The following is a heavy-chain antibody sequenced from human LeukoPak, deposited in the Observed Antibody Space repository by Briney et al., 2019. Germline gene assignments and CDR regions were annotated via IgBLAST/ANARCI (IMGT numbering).Heavy chain of an antibody. V-gene: IGHV4-39*07. CDR1: GGSISSSSYY. J-gene: IGHJ4*02. CDR2: IYYSGST. Sequence: PSETLSLTCTVSGGSISSSSYYWGWIRQPPGKGLEWIGSIYYSGSTYYNPSLKSRVTISVDTSKNQFSLKLSSVTAADAAVYYCARTTHRMGALDYWGQGTLVTVSS. CDR3: ARTTHRMGALDY. D-gene: IGHD3-16*01.